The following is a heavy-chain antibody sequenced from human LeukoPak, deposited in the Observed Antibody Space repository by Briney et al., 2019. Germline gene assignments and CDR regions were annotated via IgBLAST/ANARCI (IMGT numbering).Heavy chain of an antibody. V-gene: IGHV4-34*01. CDR2: INHSGSA. J-gene: IGHJ4*02. CDR1: GGSFSGYY. D-gene: IGHD3-10*01. CDR3: ARAVGGDGSGSL. Sequence: SETLSLTCAVYGGSFSGYYWSWIRQPPGKGLEWIGEINHSGSANYNPSLKSRVTISVDTSKNQFSLKLSSVTAADTAVYYCARAVGGDGSGSLWGPGTLVTVSS.